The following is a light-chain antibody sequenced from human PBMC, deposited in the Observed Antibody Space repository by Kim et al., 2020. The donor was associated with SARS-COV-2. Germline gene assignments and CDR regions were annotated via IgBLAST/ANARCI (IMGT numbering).Light chain of an antibody. CDR3: NSWDSSGNV. CDR1: SLRSYY. V-gene: IGLV3-19*02. Sequence: SSELTQDPAVSVALGQTVRITCQGDSLRSYYASWYQQKPGQAPVRVIYGKNNRPSGIPDRFSGSSSGNTASLTITGAQAEDEADYYCNSWDSSGNVFGTGTKVTVL. J-gene: IGLJ1*01. CDR2: GKN.